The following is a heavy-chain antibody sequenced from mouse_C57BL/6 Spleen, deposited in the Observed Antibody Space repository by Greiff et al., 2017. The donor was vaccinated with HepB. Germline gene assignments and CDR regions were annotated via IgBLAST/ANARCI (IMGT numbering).Heavy chain of an antibody. J-gene: IGHJ3*01. V-gene: IGHV1-19*01. CDR3: ARHFSSFAY. CDR2: INPYNGGT. Sequence: EVQLQQSGPVLVKPGASVKMSCKASGYTFTDYYMNWVKQSPGKSLEWIGVINPYNGGTSYNQKFKGKATLTVNKSSSTAYMELNSLTSEDSAVYYCARHFSSFAYWGQGTLVTVSA. CDR1: GYTFTDYY.